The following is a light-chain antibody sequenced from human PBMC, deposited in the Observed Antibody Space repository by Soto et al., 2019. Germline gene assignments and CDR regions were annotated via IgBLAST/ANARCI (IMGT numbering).Light chain of an antibody. CDR3: QQYGSSHT. J-gene: IGKJ2*01. CDR2: GAS. V-gene: IGKV3-20*01. CDR1: QSVSSSY. Sequence: EIVLTQSPGTLSLSPGERATLSCRASQSVSSSYLAWYQQKPGQAPRLLIYGASSRATGIPDRFSGSGSGTDFTLTSSRLEREDFALYYCQQYGSSHTFGQGTKLEIK.